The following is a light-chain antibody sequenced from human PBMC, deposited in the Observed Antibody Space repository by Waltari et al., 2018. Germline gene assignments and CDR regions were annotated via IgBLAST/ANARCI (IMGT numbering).Light chain of an antibody. V-gene: IGKV1-39*01. CDR1: QSISSY. CDR3: QYSYTIPYT. J-gene: IGKJ2*01. CDR2: AAS. Sequence: MTQSPATLSAFVGDRVTITCRASQSISSYLNWYQQKPGKAPKLLIYAASNLQSGVPSRFSGSGSGTDFTLTISSLQPEDFATYYCQYSYTIPYTFGQGTKLEI.